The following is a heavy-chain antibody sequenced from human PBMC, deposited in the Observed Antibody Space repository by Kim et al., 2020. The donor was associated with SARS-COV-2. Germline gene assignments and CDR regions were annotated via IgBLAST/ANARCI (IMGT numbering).Heavy chain of an antibody. D-gene: IGHD3-10*01. J-gene: IGHJ4*02. Sequence: AQKFQGRVTMTRNTSISTAYMELSSLRSEDTAVYYCARGPSRAVRGVIGYWGQGTLVTVSS. V-gene: IGHV1-8*01. CDR3: ARGPSRAVRGVIGY.